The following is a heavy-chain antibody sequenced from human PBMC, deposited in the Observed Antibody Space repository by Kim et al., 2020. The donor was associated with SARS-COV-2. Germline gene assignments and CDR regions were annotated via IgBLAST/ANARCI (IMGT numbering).Heavy chain of an antibody. D-gene: IGHD1-26*01. CDR3: ARHVGWPYFESSFYYFGMDV. Sequence: SETLSLTCTVSGGSISRYYWSWIRQAPGKGLVWIGYVYYSGGTDYNPSLKSRVAISVDTSKNQFSLRLTSVTAADTAVYYCARHVGWPYFESSFYYFGMDVWGQGTTVTVSS. J-gene: IGHJ6*02. V-gene: IGHV4-59*08. CDR1: GGSISRYY. CDR2: VYYSGGT.